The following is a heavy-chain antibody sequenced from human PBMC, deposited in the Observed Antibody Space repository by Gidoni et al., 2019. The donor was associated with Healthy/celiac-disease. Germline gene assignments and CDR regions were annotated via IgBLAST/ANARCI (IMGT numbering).Heavy chain of an antibody. V-gene: IGHV1-24*01. CDR3: ATASGYYRGAFDI. J-gene: IGHJ3*02. CDR2: FDPEDGET. D-gene: IGHD3-22*01. Sequence: QVQLVQPGAEVKKPGDSVKVPCKVSGYTLTELSMHWVRQAPGKGLEWMGGFDPEDGETIYAQKFQGRVTMTEDTSTDTAYMELSSLRSEDTDVYYCATASGYYRGAFDIWGQGTMVTVSS. CDR1: GYTLTELS.